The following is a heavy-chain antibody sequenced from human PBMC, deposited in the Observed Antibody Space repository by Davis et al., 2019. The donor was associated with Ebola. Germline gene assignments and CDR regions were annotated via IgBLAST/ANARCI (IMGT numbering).Heavy chain of an antibody. CDR3: ARQYGGLGYCSSTSCYEAGPYFDY. D-gene: IGHD2-2*01. Sequence: PSETLSLTCTVSGGSISSSSYYWGWIRQPPGKGLEWIGSIYYSGSTYYNPSLKSRVTISVDTSKNQFSLKLSSVTAADTAVYYCARQYGGLGYCSSTSCYEAGPYFDYWGQGTLVTVSS. V-gene: IGHV4-39*07. J-gene: IGHJ4*02. CDR2: IYYSGST. CDR1: GGSISSSSYY.